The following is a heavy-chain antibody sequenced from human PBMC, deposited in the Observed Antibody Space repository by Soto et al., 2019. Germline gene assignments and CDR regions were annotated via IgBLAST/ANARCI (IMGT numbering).Heavy chain of an antibody. V-gene: IGHV4-34*01. CDR2: INHSGST. CDR3: ARKGGYCSGGSCYQVNYYYMDV. D-gene: IGHD2-15*01. Sequence: SETLSLTCAVYGGSFSGYYWSWIRQPPGKGLEWIGEINHSGSTNYNPSLKSRVTISVDTSKNQFSLKLSSVTAADTAVYYCARKGGYCSGGSCYQVNYYYMDVWGKGPRSPSP. CDR1: GGSFSGYY. J-gene: IGHJ6*03.